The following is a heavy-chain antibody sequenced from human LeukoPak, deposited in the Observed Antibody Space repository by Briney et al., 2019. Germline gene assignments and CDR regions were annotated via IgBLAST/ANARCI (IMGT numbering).Heavy chain of an antibody. V-gene: IGHV3-23*01. CDR2: ISGSGGGT. D-gene: IGHD3-9*01. J-gene: IGHJ4*02. Sequence: GRSLRVSCAASGFTFSTFVMSWFRQAPGNGLDWVSTISGSGGGTYYAESFNCRFAISRDNSKNTLSLQMNSLRAEYTVVFFKQKTAYEILTGYYKVFDSWGQGTLVTVSS. CDR1: GFTFSTFV. CDR3: QKTAYEILTGYYKVFDS.